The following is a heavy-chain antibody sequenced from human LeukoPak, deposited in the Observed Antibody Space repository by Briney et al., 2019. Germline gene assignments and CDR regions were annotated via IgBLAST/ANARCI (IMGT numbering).Heavy chain of an antibody. J-gene: IGHJ6*03. CDR2: ISGDGGST. CDR1: GFTFDDYA. V-gene: IGHV3-43*02. Sequence: GGSLRLSCAASGFTFDDYAMHWVRQAPGKGLEWVSLISGDGGSTYYADSVKGRFTISRDNSKNSLYLQMNSLRTEDTALYYCAKDILRDYCDSSGSYYYYYYMDVWGKGTRSPSP. CDR3: AKDILRDYCDSSGSYYYYYYMDV. D-gene: IGHD3-22*01.